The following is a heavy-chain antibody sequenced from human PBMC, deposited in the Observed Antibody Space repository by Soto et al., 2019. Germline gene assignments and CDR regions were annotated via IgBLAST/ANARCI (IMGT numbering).Heavy chain of an antibody. J-gene: IGHJ6*03. CDR3: ARHLSPYYYYYYYMDV. CDR1: GGSISSSSYY. CDR2: IYYSGST. V-gene: IGHV4-39*01. Sequence: SETLSLTCAVSGGSISSSSYYWGWIRQPPGKGLEWIGSIYYSGSTYYNPSLKSRVTISVDTSKNQFSLKLSSVTASDTAVYYCARHLSPYYYYYYYMDVWGKGTTVTVSS.